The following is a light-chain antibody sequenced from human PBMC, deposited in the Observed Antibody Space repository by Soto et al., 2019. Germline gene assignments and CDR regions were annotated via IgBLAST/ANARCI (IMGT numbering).Light chain of an antibody. CDR2: GAS. V-gene: IGKV3-15*01. Sequence: EILMAQSPASLSVSPGERATLSCRASQNVSSNLAWYQQKPGQAPRFLIYGASTRATGIPARFSGSGSGTEFTLTISSLQSEDFAVYYCHHYNNWPRTFGQGTKVDI. CDR3: HHYNNWPRT. CDR1: QNVSSN. J-gene: IGKJ1*01.